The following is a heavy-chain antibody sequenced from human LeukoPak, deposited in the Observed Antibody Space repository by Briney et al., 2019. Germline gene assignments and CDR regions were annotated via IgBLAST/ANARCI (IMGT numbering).Heavy chain of an antibody. Sequence: PGGSLRLSCAASGFTVSSNYMSWVRQTPGKGLEWVSVIYSGGSPYYAESVEGRFTISGDTSKNTLYLQMNTLRDEDTAVYYCARAYCAGDCPLDYWGQGTLVTVSS. CDR1: GFTVSSNY. CDR3: ARAYCAGDCPLDY. V-gene: IGHV3-66*01. CDR2: IYSGGSP. D-gene: IGHD2-21*02. J-gene: IGHJ4*02.